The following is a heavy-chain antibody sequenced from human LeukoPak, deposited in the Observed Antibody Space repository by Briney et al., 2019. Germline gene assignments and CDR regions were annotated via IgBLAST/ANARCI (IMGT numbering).Heavy chain of an antibody. D-gene: IGHD5-12*01. J-gene: IGHJ4*02. V-gene: IGHV3-23*01. Sequence: GGSLRLSCAASGFTFSSYAMSWVRQAPGKGLEWVSAISGSGGSTYYADSVKGRFAISRDNSKNTLYLQMNSLRAEDTAVCYCAKNSLPYDPFNTGIWGQGTLVTVSS. CDR2: ISGSGGST. CDR1: GFTFSSYA. CDR3: AKNSLPYDPFNTGI.